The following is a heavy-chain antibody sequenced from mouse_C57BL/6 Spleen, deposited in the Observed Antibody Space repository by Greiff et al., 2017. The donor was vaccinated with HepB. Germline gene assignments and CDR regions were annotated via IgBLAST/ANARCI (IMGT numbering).Heavy chain of an antibody. CDR2: ISDGGSYT. D-gene: IGHD1-1*01. V-gene: IGHV5-4*01. CDR1: GFTFSSYA. Sequence: EVKLMESGGGLVKPGGSLKLSCAASGFTFSSYAMSWVRQTPEKRLEWVATISDGGSYTYYPDNVKGRFTLSRDNAKNNLYLQMSHLKSEDTAMYYCARDYDYYGSSYKDYWGQGTTLTVSS. J-gene: IGHJ2*01. CDR3: ARDYDYYGSSYKDY.